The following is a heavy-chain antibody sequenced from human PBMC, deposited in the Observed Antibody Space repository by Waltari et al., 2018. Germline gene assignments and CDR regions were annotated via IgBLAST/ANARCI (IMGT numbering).Heavy chain of an antibody. J-gene: IGHJ4*02. CDR1: GFTVSNSY. CDR2: IYYNERT. Sequence: EVQLVESGGGLIQPGGSLRLSCAASGFTVSNSYWSWVRQAPGKGLEWVSTIYYNERTDYADSVKGRFTISRDTAKNTLFLQMNSLRAEDTAVYYCATRVVVPGVPGMADYWGQGTLVTVSS. D-gene: IGHD2-2*01. V-gene: IGHV3-53*01. CDR3: ATRVVVPGVPGMADY.